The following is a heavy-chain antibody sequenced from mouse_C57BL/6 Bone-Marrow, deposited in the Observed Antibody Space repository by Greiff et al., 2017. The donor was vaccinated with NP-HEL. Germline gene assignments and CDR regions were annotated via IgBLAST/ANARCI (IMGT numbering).Heavy chain of an antibody. V-gene: IGHV1-81*01. J-gene: IGHJ1*03. Sequence: VKLMESGAELARPGASVKLSCKASGYTFTSYGISWVKQSTGQGLEWIGEIYPRSGNTYYNEKFKGKATLTADKSSSTAYMELRSLTSEDSAVYFCAKERYGNYVRFDVWGTGTTVTVSS. CDR2: IYPRSGNT. CDR3: AKERYGNYVRFDV. CDR1: GYTFTSYG. D-gene: IGHD2-10*02.